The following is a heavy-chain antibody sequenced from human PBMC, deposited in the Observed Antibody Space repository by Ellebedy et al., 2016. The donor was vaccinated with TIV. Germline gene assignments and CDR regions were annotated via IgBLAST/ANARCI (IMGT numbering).Heavy chain of an antibody. CDR1: GYTFTSYY. Sequence: ASVKVSCKASGYTFTSYYMHWVRQAPGQGLEWMGWINPNSGGTNYAQKLQGRVTMTTDTSTSTAYMELRSLRSDDTAVYYCARDLFAGVGAFDIWGQGTMVTVSS. V-gene: IGHV1-2*02. D-gene: IGHD3-3*01. J-gene: IGHJ3*02. CDR3: ARDLFAGVGAFDI. CDR2: INPNSGGT.